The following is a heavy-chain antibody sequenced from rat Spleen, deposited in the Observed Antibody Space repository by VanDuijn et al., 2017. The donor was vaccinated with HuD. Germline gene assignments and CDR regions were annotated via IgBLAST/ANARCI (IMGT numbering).Heavy chain of an antibody. CDR3: ARSYYGGYD. CDR1: GFTFSDYY. V-gene: IGHV5-34*01. J-gene: IGHJ2*01. D-gene: IGHD1-11*01. CDR2: ISSNSGTI. Sequence: EVQLVESDGGLVQPGRSLKLSCAASGFTFSDYYMAWVRQAPKKGLEWVAYISSNSGTIYYADTVKGRFTISRDNAKNTLYLQLSSLRSEDTALYYCARSYYGGYDWGQGVMVTVSS.